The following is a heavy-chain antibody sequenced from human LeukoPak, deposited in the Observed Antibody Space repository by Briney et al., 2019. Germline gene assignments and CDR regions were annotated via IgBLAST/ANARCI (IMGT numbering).Heavy chain of an antibody. CDR1: GFTFSSYS. CDR3: ARGTLWDFYYFDY. CDR2: ISSSSSYI. D-gene: IGHD1-26*01. V-gene: IGHV3-21*04. Sequence: PGGSLRLSCAASGFTFSSYSMNWVRQAPGKGLEWVSSISSSSSYIYYADSVKGRFTISRDNAKNSLYLQMNSLRAEDTAVYYCARGTLWDFYYFDYWGQGTLVTVSS. J-gene: IGHJ4*02.